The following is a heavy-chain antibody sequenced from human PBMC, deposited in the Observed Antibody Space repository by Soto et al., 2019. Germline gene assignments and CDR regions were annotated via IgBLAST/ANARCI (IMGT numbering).Heavy chain of an antibody. CDR3: ARGTLV. Sequence: QVQLQESGPGLMQPSQTLSLTCTVSGGSIGSGGYWWSWIRQHPGRGLEWIGFVSYTGNTQYNPSLKSRVNIAVDSSTKQFSLKLSSATAADTAVYSCARGTLVGGQGSRVAVSS. CDR1: GGSIGSGGYW. J-gene: IGHJ4*02. CDR2: VSYTGNT. D-gene: IGHD2-2*01. V-gene: IGHV4-31*03.